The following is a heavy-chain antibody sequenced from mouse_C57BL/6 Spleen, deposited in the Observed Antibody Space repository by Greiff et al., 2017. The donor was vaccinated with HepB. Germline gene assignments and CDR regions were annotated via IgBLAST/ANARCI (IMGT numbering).Heavy chain of an antibody. Sequence: QVQLQQPGAELVMPGASVKLSCKASGYTFTSYWMHWVKHRPGQGLEWIGEIDPSDSYTNYNQKFKGKSTLTVDKSSSTAYMQLSSLTSEDSAVYYCARGYGNYDAWFAYWGQGTLVTVSA. J-gene: IGHJ3*01. CDR2: IDPSDSYT. D-gene: IGHD2-10*02. CDR1: GYTFTSYW. CDR3: ARGYGNYDAWFAY. V-gene: IGHV1-69*01.